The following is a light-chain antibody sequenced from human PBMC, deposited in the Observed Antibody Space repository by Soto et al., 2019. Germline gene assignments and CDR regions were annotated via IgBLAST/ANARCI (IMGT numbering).Light chain of an antibody. CDR3: QQRSNWPLT. J-gene: IGKJ4*01. CDR2: DAS. Sequence: EIVLTQSPATLSLSPGERATLSCRASQSVSSYLAWYQQKPGQAPRLLIYDASNSATGIPARFSGSGSGTDFTLTNSSLEPEDFAVSYCQQRSNWPLTFGGGTKVVIK. V-gene: IGKV3-11*01. CDR1: QSVSSY.